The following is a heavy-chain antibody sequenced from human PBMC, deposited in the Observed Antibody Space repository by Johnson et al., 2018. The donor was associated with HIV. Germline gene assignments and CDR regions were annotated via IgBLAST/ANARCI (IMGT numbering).Heavy chain of an antibody. V-gene: IGHV3-11*01. CDR2: ITNSSETM. CDR3: ARDLIVGATRGGAFDI. J-gene: IGHJ3*02. D-gene: IGHD1-26*01. Sequence: QMQLVESGGGWVKPGGSLRLSCAASGFSFSDYYMSWIRQAPGKGLEWVSFITNSSETMYYADSVKDRFTISRDNAKNSLHLQMNSLRAEDTAVYYCARDLIVGATRGGAFDIWGQGTMVTVSS. CDR1: GFSFSDYY.